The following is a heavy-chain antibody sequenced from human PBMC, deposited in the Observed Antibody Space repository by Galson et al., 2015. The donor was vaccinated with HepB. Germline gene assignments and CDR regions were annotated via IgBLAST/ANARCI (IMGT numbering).Heavy chain of an antibody. D-gene: IGHD6-19*01. Sequence: QSGAEVKKPGESLKISCKGSGYSFTSYWIGWVRQMPGKGLEWMGIIYPGDSDTRYSPSFQGQVTISADKSISTAYLQWSSLKASDTAMYYCARHNGYSSGWFRYYYYGMDVWGQGTTVTVSS. J-gene: IGHJ6*02. CDR2: IYPGDSDT. V-gene: IGHV5-51*01. CDR1: GYSFTSYW. CDR3: ARHNGYSSGWFRYYYYGMDV.